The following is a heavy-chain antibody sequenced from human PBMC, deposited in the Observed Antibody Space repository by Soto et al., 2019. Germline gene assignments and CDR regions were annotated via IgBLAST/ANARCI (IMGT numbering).Heavy chain of an antibody. J-gene: IGHJ4*02. D-gene: IGHD6-19*01. V-gene: IGHV4-59*01. CDR1: GDSISSYY. CDR3: ARDHKPDQWLGLDY. CDR2: IYYSGTI. Sequence: QVQLQESGPGLVKPSETMSLTCSVSGDSISSYYWSWVRQPPGKGLEWIGYIYYSGTIDYNPSLMIHVSISVHTTKNQLTLRLISVTAADTAMYYCARDHKPDQWLGLDYWGQGTLVSVSS.